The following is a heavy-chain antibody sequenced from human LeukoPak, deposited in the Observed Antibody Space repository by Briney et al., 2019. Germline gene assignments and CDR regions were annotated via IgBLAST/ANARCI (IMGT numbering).Heavy chain of an antibody. D-gene: IGHD5-12*01. CDR3: ARGGYGHILNPYYFDY. J-gene: IGHJ4*02. V-gene: IGHV4-34*01. CDR1: GGSFSGYY. CDR2: INHSGST. Sequence: PSETLSLTCAVYGGSFSGYYWSWIRQPPGKGLEWIGEINHSGSTNYNPSLKSRVTISVDTSKNQFSLKLSSVTAADTAVYYCARGGYGHILNPYYFDYWGQETLVTVSS.